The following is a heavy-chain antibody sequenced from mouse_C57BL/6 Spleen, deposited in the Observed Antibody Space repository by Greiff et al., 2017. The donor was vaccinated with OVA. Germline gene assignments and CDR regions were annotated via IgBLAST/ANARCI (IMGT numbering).Heavy chain of an antibody. J-gene: IGHJ3*01. V-gene: IGHV1-81*01. CDR2: FYPRSGNT. Sequence: QVQLQQSGAELARPGASVRLSCKASGYTFTSSGITWVKQRTGQGLGGIGEFYPRSGNTSYTEKFKGKATLTADKSSSTAYMELRSLTSEDTAVYYCAREGDYGRDWFAYWGQGTLVTVSA. CDR3: AREGDYGRDWFAY. D-gene: IGHD2-4*01. CDR1: GYTFTSSG.